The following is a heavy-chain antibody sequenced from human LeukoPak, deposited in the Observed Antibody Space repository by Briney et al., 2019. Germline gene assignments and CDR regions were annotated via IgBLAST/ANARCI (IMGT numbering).Heavy chain of an antibody. Sequence: GGSLRLSCAASGFTFSTFAMIWVRQPPGKGLEWVSSIFPSGGEIHYADSVRGRFTISRDNSKNTLYLQMNSLRAEDTAVYYCAKDPTPYSSGWYWNDYLFDPWGQGTLVTVSS. J-gene: IGHJ5*02. V-gene: IGHV3-23*01. CDR2: IFPSGGEI. CDR3: AKDPTPYSSGWYWNDYLFDP. D-gene: IGHD6-19*01. CDR1: GFTFSTFA.